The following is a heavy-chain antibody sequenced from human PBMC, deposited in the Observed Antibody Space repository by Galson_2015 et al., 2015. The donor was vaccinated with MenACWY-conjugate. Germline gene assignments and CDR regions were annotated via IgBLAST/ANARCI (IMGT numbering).Heavy chain of an antibody. CDR3: SREEKGTEQWLFYFDY. CDR2: IKQDGNEK. CDR1: GFTFSSYW. J-gene: IGHJ4*02. D-gene: IGHD6-19*01. Sequence: SLRLSCAASGFTFSSYWMSWVRQAPGKGLEWMANIKQDGNEKYYVDSVKGRFTISRDNNKKSLYLQINSLRAEDTAVYYYSREEKGTEQWLFYFDYWGQGTLVTVSS. V-gene: IGHV3-7*03.